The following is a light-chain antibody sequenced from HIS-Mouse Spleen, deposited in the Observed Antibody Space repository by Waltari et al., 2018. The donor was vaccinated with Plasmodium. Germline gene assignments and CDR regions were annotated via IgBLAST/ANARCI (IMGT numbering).Light chain of an antibody. CDR3: CSYAGSSTNWV. V-gene: IGLV2-23*01. J-gene: IGLJ3*02. CDR2: EGS. Sequence: QSALTQPASVSGSPGQSITISCTGTSSDVGRYNLVSWYQQPPGKAPKLMIYEGSKRPSGVSNRFSGSKSGNTASLTISGLQAEDEADYYCCSYAGSSTNWVFGGGTKLTVL. CDR1: SSDVGRYNL.